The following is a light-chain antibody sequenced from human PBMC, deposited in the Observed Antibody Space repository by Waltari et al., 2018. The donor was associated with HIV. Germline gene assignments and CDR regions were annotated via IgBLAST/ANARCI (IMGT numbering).Light chain of an antibody. Sequence: QSVLTQSPSASGTPGQRVTISCSGSSSNIGSNTVNWYQQLPGTAPKLLIYSNNQRPSGVPDRFSGSKSGTSASLAISGLQSDDEADYYCASWDDSLIGPVFGGGTKLTVL. J-gene: IGLJ2*01. CDR1: SSNIGSNT. CDR3: ASWDDSLIGPV. CDR2: SNN. V-gene: IGLV1-44*01.